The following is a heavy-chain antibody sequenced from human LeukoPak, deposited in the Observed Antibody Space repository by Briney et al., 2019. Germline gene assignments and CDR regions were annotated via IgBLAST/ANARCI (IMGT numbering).Heavy chain of an antibody. CDR3: ARHVKEWLLPNWFDP. D-gene: IGHD3-3*01. CDR1: GGSIRSYY. Sequence: SETLSLTCTVSGGSIRSYYWSWIRQPPGKGLEWIGYIYYSGSTNYNPSLKSRVTISVDTSKNQFSLKLSSVTAADTAVYYCARHVKEWLLPNWFDPWGQGTLVTVSS. V-gene: IGHV4-59*08. CDR2: IYYSGST. J-gene: IGHJ5*02.